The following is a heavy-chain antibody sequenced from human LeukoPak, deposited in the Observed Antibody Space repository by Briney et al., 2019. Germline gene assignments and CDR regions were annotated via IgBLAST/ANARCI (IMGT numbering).Heavy chain of an antibody. CDR1: GFTFSNYA. J-gene: IGHJ4*02. D-gene: IGHD5-24*01. V-gene: IGHV3-23*01. CDR3: ARDLGRDGYFDY. CDR2: ISGSGGNT. Sequence: GGSLRLPCAASGFTFSNYAMTWVRQAPGKGLEWVSGISGSGGNTYYADSVKGRLTISRDNAKNTLYLQMNSLRAEDTAVYYCARDLGRDGYFDYWGQGTLVTVSS.